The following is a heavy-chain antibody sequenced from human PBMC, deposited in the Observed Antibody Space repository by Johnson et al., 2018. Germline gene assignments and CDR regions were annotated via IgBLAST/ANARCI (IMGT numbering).Heavy chain of an antibody. CDR3: AKDGIVGATDYYYGMDV. V-gene: IGHV3-48*01. Sequence: VQLVQSGGGLVQPGGSLRLSCAASGFTFSSYSMNWVRQAPGEGLEWVSYISSSSSTIYYADSVKGRFTISRDNSKNTLYLQMNSLRAEETAVYYCAKDGIVGATDYYYGMDVWGQGTTVTVSS. D-gene: IGHD1-26*01. CDR1: GFTFSSYS. CDR2: ISSSSSTI. J-gene: IGHJ6*02.